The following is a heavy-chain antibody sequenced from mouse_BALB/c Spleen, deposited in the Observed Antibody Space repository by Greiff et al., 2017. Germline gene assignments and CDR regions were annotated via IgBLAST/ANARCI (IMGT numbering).Heavy chain of an antibody. J-gene: IGHJ3*01. Sequence: VQLMESGPGLVAPSQSLSITCTVSGFSLSRYCVHWVRQPPGKGLEWLGMIWGGGSTDYNSALKSRLSISKDNSKSQVFLKMNSLQTDDTAMYYCARGETAEGAWFAYWGQGTLVTVSA. CDR3: ARGETAEGAWFAY. V-gene: IGHV2-6-4*01. CDR1: GFSLSRYC. D-gene: IGHD3-2*02. CDR2: IWGGGST.